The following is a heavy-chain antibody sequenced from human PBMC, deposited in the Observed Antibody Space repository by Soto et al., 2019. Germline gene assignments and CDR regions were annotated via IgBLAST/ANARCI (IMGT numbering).Heavy chain of an antibody. J-gene: IGHJ6*02. Sequence: QVRLQESGPGLVKPSETLSLTCTVSGGSISSYYWCWIRQPPGKGLEWIGYMYNTGSTIYNPSLKIRITISVDTSKNQFSLKLNSVTAADTAVYYCARDLWGYCGADCYPLDVWGQGTTVTVSS. V-gene: IGHV4-59*01. CDR3: ARDLWGYCGADCYPLDV. CDR2: MYNTGST. D-gene: IGHD2-21*02. CDR1: GGSISSYY.